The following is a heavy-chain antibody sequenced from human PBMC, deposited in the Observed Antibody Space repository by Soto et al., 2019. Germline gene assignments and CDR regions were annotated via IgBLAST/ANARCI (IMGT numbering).Heavy chain of an antibody. Sequence: EVQLVESGGGLVQPGGSLRLSCAASGFTFSSYWMHWVRQAPGKGLVWVSRLNSGGSTTNYADSVKGRFTISRDNDRNTLYLHMNRLRAEDTAVYYCVRDGYPAWVYGVDVWGQGTTVTVSS. CDR1: GFTFSSYW. CDR3: VRDGYPAWVYGVDV. CDR2: LNSGGSTT. D-gene: IGHD1-1*01. J-gene: IGHJ6*02. V-gene: IGHV3-74*01.